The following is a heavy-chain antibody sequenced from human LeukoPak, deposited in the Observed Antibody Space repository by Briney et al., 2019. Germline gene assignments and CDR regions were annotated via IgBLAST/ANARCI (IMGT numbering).Heavy chain of an antibody. CDR3: AKFARTYYYDSSGYPNFDY. D-gene: IGHD3-22*01. V-gene: IGHV3-30*18. CDR2: ISYDGSNK. CDR1: GFTFSSYG. J-gene: IGHJ4*02. Sequence: QSGGSLRLSCAASGFTFSSYGMHWVRQAPGKGLEWVAVISYDGSNKYYADSVKGRFTISRDNSKNTLYLQMNSLRAEDTAVYYCAKFARTYYYDSSGYPNFDYWGQGTLVTVSS.